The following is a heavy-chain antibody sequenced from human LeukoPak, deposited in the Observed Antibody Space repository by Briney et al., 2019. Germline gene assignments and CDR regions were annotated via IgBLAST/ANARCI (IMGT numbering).Heavy chain of an antibody. V-gene: IGHV4-31*03. CDR1: GGSISSGGYY. CDR2: IYYSGST. Sequence: SQTLSLTCTVSGGSISSGGYYWSWIRQHPGKGLEWIGYIYYSGSTYYNPSLKSRVTISVDTSKNQFSLKLSSVTAADTAVYYCARVGFSSDSSGYPHIDYWGQGTLVTVSS. D-gene: IGHD3-22*01. J-gene: IGHJ4*02. CDR3: ARVGFSSDSSGYPHIDY.